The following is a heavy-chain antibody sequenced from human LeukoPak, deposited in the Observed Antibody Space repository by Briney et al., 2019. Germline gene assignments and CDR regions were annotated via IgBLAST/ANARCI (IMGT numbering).Heavy chain of an antibody. CDR1: GFTFSSYA. J-gene: IGHJ4*02. CDR2: VSSNRGST. CDR3: VKDTGSGWSFDY. D-gene: IGHD6-19*01. V-gene: IGHV3-64D*06. Sequence: GGSLRLSCSASGFTFSSYAMHWVRQAQGKGLEHVSAVSSNRGSTYYADSVNGRFTISRDNSKNTLYLQMSSLRAEDTAVYYCVKDTGSGWSFDYWGQGTLVTVSS.